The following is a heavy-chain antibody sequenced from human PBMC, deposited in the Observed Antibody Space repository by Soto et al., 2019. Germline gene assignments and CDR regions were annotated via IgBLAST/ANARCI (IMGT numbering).Heavy chain of an antibody. CDR2: ISYNGSNK. J-gene: IGHJ4*02. CDR3: ARLDGGLGDPPGY. Sequence: QVQLVESGGDVVQPGRDLRLSCAASGFTYSSYAMHAVRQAPGQGGECVSVISYNGSNKYYADSVKGRFTISRDNSKNTLYLQMNSLRAEDTAVYYCARLDGGLGDPPGYWGQGTLVTVSS. D-gene: IGHD3-3*01. V-gene: IGHV3-30-3*01. CDR1: GFTYSSYA.